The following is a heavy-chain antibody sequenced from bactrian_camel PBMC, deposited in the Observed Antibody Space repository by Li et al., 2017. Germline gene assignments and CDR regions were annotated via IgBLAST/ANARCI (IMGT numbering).Heavy chain of an antibody. CDR3: VKPNPDARGGFDH. CDR1: GFTISDYY. D-gene: IGHD1*01. Sequence: VQLVESGGGLVQPGGSLSLSCTASGFTISDYYMIWARQAPGKALEWVSAIYRDGTDKFYADSVKGRFIISKDDAKNTVYLLMNSLKPEDTAVYYCVKPNPDARGGFDHWGQGTQVTVS. J-gene: IGHJ4*01. V-gene: IGHV3S6*01. CDR2: IYRDGTDK.